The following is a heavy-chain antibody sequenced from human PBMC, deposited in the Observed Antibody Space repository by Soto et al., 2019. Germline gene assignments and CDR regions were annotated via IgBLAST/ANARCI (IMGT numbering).Heavy chain of an antibody. V-gene: IGHV5-10-1*01. CDR1: GYSFTSYW. Sequence: GESLKISCKGSGYSFTSYWISWVRQMPGKGLAWMGRIDPSDSYTNYSPSFQGHVTISADKSISTAYLQWSSLKASDTAMYYCARHATHYYDSSGYYGRSAFDIWGQGTMVTVS. CDR3: ARHATHYYDSSGYYGRSAFDI. J-gene: IGHJ3*02. CDR2: IDPSDSYT. D-gene: IGHD3-22*01.